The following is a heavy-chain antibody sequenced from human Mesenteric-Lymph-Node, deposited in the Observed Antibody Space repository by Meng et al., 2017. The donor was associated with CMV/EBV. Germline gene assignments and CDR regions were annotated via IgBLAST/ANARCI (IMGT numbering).Heavy chain of an antibody. CDR3: ARGQKGPDGKIYYYYAMDV. CDR1: GYTFTYYG. D-gene: IGHD6-13*01. CDR2: ISVYNGNT. Sequence: ASVKVSCKASGYTFTYYGITWVRQAPGQGLEWMGWISVYNGNTNYAPKLQGRVTMTTDTSTRTAYMELTSLRSDDTAVYYCARGQKGPDGKIYYYYAMDVWGQGTTVTVSS. V-gene: IGHV1-18*01. J-gene: IGHJ6*02.